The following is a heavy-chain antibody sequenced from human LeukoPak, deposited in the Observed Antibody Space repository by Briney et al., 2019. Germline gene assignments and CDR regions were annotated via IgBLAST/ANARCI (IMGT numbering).Heavy chain of an antibody. Sequence: SETLSLTCAVSGGSFSGYYWNWIRQSPGKGLEWIGEINHSGSTNYNPSLKSRVTISVDTSKNQFSLKLSSVTAADTAVYYCARQMVRGVSFDYWGQGTLVTVSS. V-gene: IGHV4-34*01. J-gene: IGHJ4*02. CDR1: GGSFSGYY. D-gene: IGHD3-10*01. CDR3: ARQMVRGVSFDY. CDR2: INHSGST.